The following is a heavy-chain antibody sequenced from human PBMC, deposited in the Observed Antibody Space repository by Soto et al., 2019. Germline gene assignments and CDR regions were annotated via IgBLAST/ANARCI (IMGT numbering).Heavy chain of an antibody. CDR3: ARDLRYCSGGSCYYYYGMDV. V-gene: IGHV4-30-4*01. J-gene: IGHJ6*02. CDR1: GGSISSGDYY. Sequence: QLQLQESGPGLVKPSQTLSLTCTVSGGSISSGDYYWSWIRQPPGKGLEWIGYIYYSGSTYYNPSLTSRVTISVDTSKNQFSLKLSSVTAADTAVYYCARDLRYCSGGSCYYYYGMDVWGQGTTVTVSS. CDR2: IYYSGST. D-gene: IGHD2-15*01.